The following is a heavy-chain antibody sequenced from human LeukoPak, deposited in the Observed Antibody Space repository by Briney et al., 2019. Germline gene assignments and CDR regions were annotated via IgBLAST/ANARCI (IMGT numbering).Heavy chain of an antibody. D-gene: IGHD2-15*01. J-gene: IGHJ6*03. CDR1: GGSVSSSSYY. V-gene: IGHV4-39*01. Sequence: PSETLSLTCTVSGGSVSSSSYYWGWIRQPPGKGLEWIGSIYYSGSTYYNPSLKSRVTISVDTSKNQFSLKLTSVTAADTAVYFCARLATGYCSGDSCYSDHYYFYMDVWGKGTTVTVSS. CDR2: IYYSGST. CDR3: ARLATGYCSGDSCYSDHYYFYMDV.